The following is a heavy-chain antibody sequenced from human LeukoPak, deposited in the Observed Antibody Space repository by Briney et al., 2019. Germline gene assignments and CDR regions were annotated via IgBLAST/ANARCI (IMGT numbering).Heavy chain of an antibody. CDR1: GGSFSGYY. V-gene: IGHV4-34*01. D-gene: IGHD4-17*01. CDR2: INHSGST. J-gene: IGHJ4*02. Sequence: PSETLSLTCAVYGGSFSGYYWSWIRQPPGKGLEWIGEINHSGSTNYNPSLKSRVTISVDTSKNQFSLKLSSVTAADTAVYSCARVQDYGDYVDYWGQGTLVTVSS. CDR3: ARVQDYGDYVDY.